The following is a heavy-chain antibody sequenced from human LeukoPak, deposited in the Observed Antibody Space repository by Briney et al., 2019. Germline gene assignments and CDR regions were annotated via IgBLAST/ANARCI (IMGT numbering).Heavy chain of an antibody. CDR1: GFTVSSNY. CDR3: ARVSYDSSGYYPLFDY. CDR2: IYSGGST. V-gene: IGHV3-66*02. J-gene: IGHJ4*03. Sequence: GGSLRLSCAASGFTVSSNYMSWVRQAPGKGLEWVSVIYSGGSTYYADSVKGRFTISRDNSKNTLYLQMNSLRAEDTAVYYCARVSYDSSGYYPLFDYWGQGTTVTVSS. D-gene: IGHD3-22*01.